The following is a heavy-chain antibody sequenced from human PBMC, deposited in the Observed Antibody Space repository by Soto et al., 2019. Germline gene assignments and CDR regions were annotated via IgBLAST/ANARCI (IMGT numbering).Heavy chain of an antibody. CDR3: ARVGGYSYGGVDY. V-gene: IGHV1-46*01. CDR1: GYTFTSYY. CDR2: INPSGGST. Sequence: QVQLVQSGAEVKKPGASVKVSCKASGYTFTSYYMHWVRQAPGQGLEWMGIINPSGGSTTYAQKIQGRVTMTRDTSTSAVYMELSSPISEDTAVYYCARVGGYSYGGVDYWGQGTLVTVSS. J-gene: IGHJ4*02. D-gene: IGHD5-18*01.